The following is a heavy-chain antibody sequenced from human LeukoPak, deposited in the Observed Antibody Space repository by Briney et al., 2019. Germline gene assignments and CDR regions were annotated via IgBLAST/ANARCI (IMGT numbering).Heavy chain of an antibody. CDR3: AKQMAVAYFDH. CDR1: GFTFSNFG. J-gene: IGHJ4*02. D-gene: IGHD5-24*01. Sequence: GGSLRLSCAASGFTFSNFGMHWVRQAPGKGLEWVAVISYEGKNEYYTDSVKGRFTVSRDNAKNTLYLQMNSLRAEDTAVYYCAKQMAVAYFDHWGQGTLVTVSS. CDR2: ISYEGKNE. V-gene: IGHV3-30*18.